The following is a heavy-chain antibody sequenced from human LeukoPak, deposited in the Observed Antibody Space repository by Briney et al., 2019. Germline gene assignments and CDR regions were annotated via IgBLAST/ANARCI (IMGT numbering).Heavy chain of an antibody. CDR3: ARLTSGY. V-gene: IGHV3-48*02. Sequence: GSLRLSCAASGFTFSSFSMNWVRQAPGKGLEWISYISNSGSDISYADSVKGRFTISRANAKNSLYLQMNSLRDEDTAVYYCARLTSGYWGQGTLVSVSS. CDR1: GFTFSSFS. CDR2: ISNSGSDI. J-gene: IGHJ4*02.